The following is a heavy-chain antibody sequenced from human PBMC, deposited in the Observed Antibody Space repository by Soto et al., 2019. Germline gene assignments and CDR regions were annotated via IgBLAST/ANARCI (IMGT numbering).Heavy chain of an antibody. CDR2: ICYLGST. CDR3: ARDGYDGSGSPYPAY. V-gene: IGHV4-59*01. D-gene: IGHD3-10*01. J-gene: IGHJ4*02. CDR1: GGSMSEYF. Sequence: SETLSLTCRVSGGSMSEYFRSWIRQSPGKGLEWIGFICYLGSTDYNPSLKSRVTISVDTSKRQFSLRLTSVTAADTAVYYCARDGYDGSGSPYPAYWGPGTQVTVSS.